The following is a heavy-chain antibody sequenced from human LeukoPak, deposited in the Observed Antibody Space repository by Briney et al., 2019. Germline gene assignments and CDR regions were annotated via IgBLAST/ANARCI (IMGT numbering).Heavy chain of an antibody. CDR2: INPNSGGT. CDR1: GYTFTGYY. D-gene: IGHD5-24*01. V-gene: IGHV1-2*02. Sequence: ASVKVSCKASGYTFTGYYMHWVRQAPGQGLEWMGWINPNSGGTNYAQKFQGRDTMTRDTSISTAYMELSRLRSDDTAVYYCARDLVIEMATINRFDPWGQGTLVTVSS. CDR3: ARDLVIEMATINRFDP. J-gene: IGHJ5*02.